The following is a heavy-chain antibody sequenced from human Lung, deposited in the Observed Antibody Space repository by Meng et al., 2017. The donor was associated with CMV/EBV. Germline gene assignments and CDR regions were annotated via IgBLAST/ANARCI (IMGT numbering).Heavy chain of an antibody. Sequence: QVPLRASGPALVRPCDTRDLTCAVSGDSITNHNGGAGVRQPPGKGLEWIGEIPHRGSSAYNPSRDSRVSMSIDKSKNQFSLKLTSVTAADTAVYHCLRRSGGSVWGQGTLVTVSS. D-gene: IGHD3-10*01. CDR3: LRRSGGSV. CDR2: IPHRGSS. J-gene: IGHJ1*01. V-gene: IGHV4-4*02. CDR1: GDSITNHNG.